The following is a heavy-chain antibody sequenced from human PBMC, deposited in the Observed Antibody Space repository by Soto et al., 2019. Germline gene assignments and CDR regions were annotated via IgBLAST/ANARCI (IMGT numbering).Heavy chain of an antibody. J-gene: IGHJ6*03. V-gene: IGHV1-18*01. CDR3: ARGVVVAATNYYYYMDV. CDR1: GYTFTSYG. D-gene: IGHD2-15*01. Sequence: ASVKVSCKAPGYTFTSYGTSWVRQAPGQGLEWMGWISAYNGNTNYAQKLQGRVTMTTDTSTSTAYMELRSLRSDDTAVYYCARGVVVAATNYYYYMDVWGEGTTVTVSS. CDR2: ISAYNGNT.